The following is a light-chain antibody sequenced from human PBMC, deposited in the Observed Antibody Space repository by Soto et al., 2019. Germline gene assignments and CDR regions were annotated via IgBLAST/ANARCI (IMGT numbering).Light chain of an antibody. V-gene: IGKV3-20*01. CDR2: AAS. Sequence: EIVLTQSPATLSLSPGERATLSCRASQSISRYLAWFQQKPGQAPRLLIYAASSRATGIPDRFSGSGSGTDFTLTISRLEPEDFAVYYCQQYGSSPQTFGQGTKVDIK. CDR1: QSISRY. CDR3: QQYGSSPQT. J-gene: IGKJ1*01.